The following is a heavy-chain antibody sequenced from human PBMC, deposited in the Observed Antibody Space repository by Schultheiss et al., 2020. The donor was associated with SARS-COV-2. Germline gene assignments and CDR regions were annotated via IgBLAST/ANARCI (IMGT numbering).Heavy chain of an antibody. D-gene: IGHD6-13*01. V-gene: IGHV4-61*02. Sequence: QTLSLTCTVSGGSISTGSYYWSWIRQPAGKGLEWIGRIFTSGTTNYNPSLKSRVTISVDTSKNQFSLKLNSVTAADTAVYYCARAAAAAGNWFDPWGHGTLVTVSS. CDR2: IFTSGTT. CDR1: GGSISTGSYY. J-gene: IGHJ5*02. CDR3: ARAAAAAGNWFDP.